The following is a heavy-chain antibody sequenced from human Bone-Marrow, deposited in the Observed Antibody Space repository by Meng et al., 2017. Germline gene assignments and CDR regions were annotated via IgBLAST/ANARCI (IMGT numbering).Heavy chain of an antibody. D-gene: IGHD3-22*01. CDR3: ARGNGSGYYVWDLESAFDI. V-gene: IGHV4-39*07. CDR1: GGSISSSSYY. CDR2: IYYSGST. Sequence: ESLKISCTVSGGSISSSSYYWGWIRQPPGKGLEWIGSIYYSGSTYYNPSLKSRVTISVDTSKNQFSLKLSSVTAADTAVYYCARGNGSGYYVWDLESAFDIWGQGTMVTVSS. J-gene: IGHJ3*02.